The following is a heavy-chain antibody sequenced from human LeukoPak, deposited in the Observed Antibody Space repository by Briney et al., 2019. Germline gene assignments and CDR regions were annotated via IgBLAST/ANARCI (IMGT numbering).Heavy chain of an antibody. Sequence: PSETLSLTCTVSGGSINNYYWSWIRQPAGKGLEWIGRIYTRGSTNYNPSLKSRITMSVDTSKNQFSLKLSSVTAADTAVYYCARGRYCSADICSGGDAFDIWGQGTMVSVSS. J-gene: IGHJ3*02. CDR3: ARGRYCSADICSGGDAFDI. CDR1: GGSINNYY. V-gene: IGHV4-4*07. D-gene: IGHD2-15*01. CDR2: IYTRGST.